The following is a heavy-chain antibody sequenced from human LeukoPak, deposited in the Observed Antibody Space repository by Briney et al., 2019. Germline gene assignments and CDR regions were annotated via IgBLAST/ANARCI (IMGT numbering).Heavy chain of an antibody. V-gene: IGHV1-2*04. D-gene: IGHD3-22*01. Sequence: ASVKVSCKASGYTFTGYYVHWVRQAPGQGLEWMGWINPNSGGTNYAQKFQGWVTMTRDTSISTAYMELSRLRSDDTAVYYCARDGYYDSSGYPYGMDVWGQGTTVTVSS. CDR3: ARDGYYDSSGYPYGMDV. J-gene: IGHJ6*02. CDR2: INPNSGGT. CDR1: GYTFTGYY.